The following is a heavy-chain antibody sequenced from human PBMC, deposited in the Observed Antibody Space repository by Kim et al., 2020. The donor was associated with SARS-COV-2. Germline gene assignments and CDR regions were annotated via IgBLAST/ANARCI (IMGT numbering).Heavy chain of an antibody. V-gene: IGHV3-11*04. D-gene: IGHD1-26*01. CDR3: ARAWSGSGSYSASGQYYFDY. Sequence: GGSLRLSCAASGFTFSDYYMSWIRQAPGKGLEWVSYISSSGSTIYYADSVKGRFTISRDNAKNSLYLQMNSLRAEDTAVYYCARAWSGSGSYSASGQYYFDYWGQGTMVTVSS. J-gene: IGHJ4*02. CDR1: GFTFSDYY. CDR2: ISSSGSTI.